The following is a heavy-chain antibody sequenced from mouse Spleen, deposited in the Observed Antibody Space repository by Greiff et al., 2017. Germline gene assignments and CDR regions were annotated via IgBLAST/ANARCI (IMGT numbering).Heavy chain of an antibody. D-gene: IGHD4-1*01. CDR1: GYTFTSYY. CDR3: TRSNPWGYFDY. CDR2: INPSNGGT. J-gene: IGHJ2*01. V-gene: IGHV1S81*02. Sequence: VQGVESGAELVKPGASVTLSCKASGYTFTSYYMYWVKQRPGQGLEWIGEINPSNGGTNFNEKFKSKATLTVDKSSSTAYMQLSSLTSEDSAVYYCTRSNPWGYFDYWGQGTTLTVSS.